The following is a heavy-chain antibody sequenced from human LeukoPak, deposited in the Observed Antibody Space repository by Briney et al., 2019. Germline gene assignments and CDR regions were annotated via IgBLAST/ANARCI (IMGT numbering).Heavy chain of an antibody. CDR1: GFTFSTYA. J-gene: IGHJ4*02. Sequence: GGSLRLSCAASGFTFSTYAITWVRQGPGRGLEWVSAIRPDGDRTYYANSVRGRFTISRDNSKDAVYLQINGLRVEDTAVYYCAREQSGTRGWYTVDYWGQGTLVTVSS. V-gene: IGHV3-23*01. D-gene: IGHD6-19*01. CDR2: IRPDGDRT. CDR3: AREQSGTRGWYTVDY.